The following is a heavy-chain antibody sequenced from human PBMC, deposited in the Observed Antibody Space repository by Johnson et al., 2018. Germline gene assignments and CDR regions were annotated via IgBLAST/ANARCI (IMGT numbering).Heavy chain of an antibody. D-gene: IGHD1-26*01. CDR2: INYSAST. CDR1: GGSFSDYY. V-gene: IGHV4-34*01. J-gene: IGHJ1*01. CDR3: ARAPLGATRTQYFQH. Sequence: QVQLQQWGAGLLKPSETLSLTCAVYGGSFSDYYWSWIRQPPGKGLEWIGEINYSASTNYNPSLKSRVTISVDTSKNQFSLKLSSVIAADTAVYYWARAPLGATRTQYFQHWGQGTLVIVSS.